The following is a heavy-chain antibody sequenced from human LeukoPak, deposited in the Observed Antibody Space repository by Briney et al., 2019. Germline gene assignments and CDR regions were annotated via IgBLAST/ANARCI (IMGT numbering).Heavy chain of an antibody. J-gene: IGHJ3*02. D-gene: IGHD3-22*01. CDR1: GDSIRSSSYY. V-gene: IGHV4-61*01. CDR3: ARDRAYYYDSSGSPPAFDI. Sequence: PSETLSLTCTVSGDSIRSSSYYWGWTRQPPGKGLEWIGYIYYSGSTNYNPSLKSRVTISVDTSKNQFSLKLSSVTAADTAVYYCARDRAYYYDSSGSPPAFDIWGQGTMVTVSS. CDR2: IYYSGST.